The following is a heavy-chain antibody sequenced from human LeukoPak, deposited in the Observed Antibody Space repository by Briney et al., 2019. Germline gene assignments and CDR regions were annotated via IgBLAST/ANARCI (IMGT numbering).Heavy chain of an antibody. CDR2: IKHSGST. CDR3: ARLGPVRAPNTYYYGSGSYRYYRMDV. D-gene: IGHD3-10*01. V-gene: IGHV4-34*01. Sequence: SDTLSLTCAVYGGSFSGYYWSWIRQPPGKGLECIGEIKHSGSTNYNPSLKSRVTISVDTSENQFSLTLSSVAAADPAVYYCARLGPVRAPNTYYYGSGSYRYYRMDVWGQGTTVTVSS. J-gene: IGHJ6*02. CDR1: GGSFSGYY.